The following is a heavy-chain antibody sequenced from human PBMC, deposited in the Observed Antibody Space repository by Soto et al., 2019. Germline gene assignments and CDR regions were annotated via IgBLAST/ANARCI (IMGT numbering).Heavy chain of an antibody. CDR3: ARGGDGFDL. V-gene: IGHV4-31*03. J-gene: IGHJ3*01. Sequence: QVRLQESGPGLVRPSQTLSLTCSVSGDSLTIGGHYWTWIRQHPGKGLEWIGYIYHSGSTYYSPSLKRRVTISVDTSENQFSLKLTSMTAADTAFYYCARGGDGFDLWGQGKMVTVSS. CDR1: GDSLTIGGHY. CDR2: IYHSGST.